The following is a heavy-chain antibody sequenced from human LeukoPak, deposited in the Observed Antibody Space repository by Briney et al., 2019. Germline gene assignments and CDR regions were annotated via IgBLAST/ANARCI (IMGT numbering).Heavy chain of an antibody. V-gene: IGHV4-59*08. D-gene: IGHD3-9*01. J-gene: IGHJ5*02. CDR3: ARHVDTNWFDP. CDR2: THYSGNT. CDR1: GGXITTYY. Sequence: SETLSLTCTVSGGXITTYYWSWIRQPPGKGLEWIGYTHYSGNTNYNPSLKSRVTMSVDTSKNQFSLKLSPVTAADTAVYYCARHVDTNWFDPWGQGTLVTVSS.